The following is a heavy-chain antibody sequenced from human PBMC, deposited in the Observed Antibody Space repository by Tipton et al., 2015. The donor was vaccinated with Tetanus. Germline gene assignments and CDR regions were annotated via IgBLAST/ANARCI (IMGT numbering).Heavy chain of an antibody. CDR3: ARDRGLTTGGGIGMDV. V-gene: IGHV4-59*01. CDR2: IHYSGDT. CDR1: GGSISGYY. J-gene: IGHJ6*02. Sequence: GLVKPSETLSLTCTVSGGSISGYYWSWIRQPPGKGLEWIGYIHYSGDTNYNYNPSLQSRLTISVDTSKNQFSLNLGSVTAADTAVYYCARDRGLTTGGGIGMDVWGQGTTVTVSS. D-gene: IGHD4-17*01.